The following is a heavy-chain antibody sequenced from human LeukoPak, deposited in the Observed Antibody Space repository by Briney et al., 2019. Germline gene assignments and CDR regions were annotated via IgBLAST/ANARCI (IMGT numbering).Heavy chain of an antibody. CDR2: MNPNSGNT. V-gene: IGHV1-8*01. CDR1: GYTFTSYD. D-gene: IGHD3-22*01. CDR3: ASRYYYDSSGYLYYYGMDV. J-gene: IGHJ6*02. Sequence: ASVKVSCKASGYTFTSYDINWVRQATGQGLEWMGWMNPNSGNTGYAQKFQGRVTMTRNTSISTAYMELSSLRSEHTAVYYCASRYYYDSSGYLYYYGMDVWGQGTTVTVSS.